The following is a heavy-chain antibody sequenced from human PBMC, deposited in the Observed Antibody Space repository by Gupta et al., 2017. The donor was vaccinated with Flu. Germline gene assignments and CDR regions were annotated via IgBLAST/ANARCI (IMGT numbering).Heavy chain of an antibody. J-gene: IGHJ3*02. D-gene: IGHD3-10*01. CDR3: ARGGANSGAFDI. CDR1: TFSSYD. Sequence: TFSSYDMHWVRQATGKGLEWVSAIGTAGDTYYPGSVKGRFTISRENAKNSLYLQMNSLRAGDTAVYYCARGGANSGAFDIWGQGTMVTVSS. CDR2: IGTAGDT. V-gene: IGHV3-13*01.